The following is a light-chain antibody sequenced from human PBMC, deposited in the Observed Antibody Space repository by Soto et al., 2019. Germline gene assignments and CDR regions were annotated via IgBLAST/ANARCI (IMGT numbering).Light chain of an antibody. CDR2: GAS. Sequence: EILLTQSRDTLSLSXXXXXALXXXTSQSVNSNYLAWYQQKPAQAPRLLIYGASSRATGIPDRFSGSGSGTDFTLTISRLEPEDLAVYYCQQYGTSHRTFGQGTKVDIK. CDR1: QSVNSNY. V-gene: IGKV3-20*01. CDR3: QQYGTSHRT. J-gene: IGKJ1*01.